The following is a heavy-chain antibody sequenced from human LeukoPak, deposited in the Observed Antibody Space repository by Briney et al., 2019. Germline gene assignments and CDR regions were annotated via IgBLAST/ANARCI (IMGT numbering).Heavy chain of an antibody. D-gene: IGHD6-6*01. CDR3: ARGGIAARPGYFDY. V-gene: IGHV1-8*01. Sequence: ASVKVSCKASGYTFTSYDINWVRQATGQGLEWMGWMNPNSGNTGYAQKFQGRVTITADESTSTAYMELSSLRSEDTAVYYCARGGIAARPGYFDYWGQGTLVTVSS. CDR1: GYTFTSYD. CDR2: MNPNSGNT. J-gene: IGHJ4*02.